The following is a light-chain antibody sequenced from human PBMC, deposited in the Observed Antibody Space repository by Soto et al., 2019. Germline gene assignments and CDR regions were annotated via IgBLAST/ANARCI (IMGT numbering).Light chain of an antibody. CDR1: SSDVGGYNY. V-gene: IGLV2-14*01. Sequence: QSALTQPASVSGSPGQSITISCTGTSSDVGGYNYVSWYQQHPGRAPKLMIYDVSHRPSGVSNRFSGSKSGNTASLTISGLQAEDEADYYCSSFTTSSTPHVVFGGGTKLTVL. J-gene: IGLJ2*01. CDR2: DVS. CDR3: SSFTTSSTPHVV.